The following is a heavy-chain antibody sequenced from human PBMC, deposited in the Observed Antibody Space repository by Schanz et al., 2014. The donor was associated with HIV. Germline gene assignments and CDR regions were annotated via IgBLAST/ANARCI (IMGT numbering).Heavy chain of an antibody. D-gene: IGHD2-2*01. V-gene: IGHV1-69*06. CDR3: ARDLSLASSTPTLAFDI. J-gene: IGHJ3*02. CDR2: IIPVSGTA. CDR1: GGTFSNYA. Sequence: QVQLVQSGAEVKKPGSSVNVSCTTSGGTFSNYAISWVRQAPGQGLEWMGGIIPVSGTASYAQMFQGRVKIIADKSTSTAYMELSSLRSEDTAMYYCARDLSLASSTPTLAFDIWGQGTMVTVSS.